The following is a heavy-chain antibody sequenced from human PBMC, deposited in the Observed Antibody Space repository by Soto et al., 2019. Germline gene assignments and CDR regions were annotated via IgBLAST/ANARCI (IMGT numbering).Heavy chain of an antibody. D-gene: IGHD6-13*01. V-gene: IGHV1-2*04. CDR3: ARQSIVSSWYGMDV. CDR2: INPNSGGT. CDR1: GYTFTGYY. Sequence: GASVKVSCKASGYTFTGYYMHWVRQAPGQGLEWMGWINPNSGGTNYAQKFQGWVTMTRDTSISTAYMELSRLRSDDTAVYYCARQSIVSSWYGMDVWGQGTTVSVSS. J-gene: IGHJ6*02.